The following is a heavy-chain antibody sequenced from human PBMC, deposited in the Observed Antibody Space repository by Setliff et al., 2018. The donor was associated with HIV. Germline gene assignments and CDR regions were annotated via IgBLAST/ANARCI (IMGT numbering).Heavy chain of an antibody. D-gene: IGHD3-10*01. V-gene: IGHV4-4*07. J-gene: IGHJ4*02. CDR2: INTSGNT. Sequence: SETLSLTCTVSGVSISNYYWSWIRQPAGKGLEWIGRINTSGNTNYNPSLKSRVTMSVDTSKKQFSLKLTSVTAADTAVYYCAGHFYYSGSGIWAGLDSWGQGTLVTVSS. CDR3: AGHFYYSGSGIWAGLDS. CDR1: GVSISNYY.